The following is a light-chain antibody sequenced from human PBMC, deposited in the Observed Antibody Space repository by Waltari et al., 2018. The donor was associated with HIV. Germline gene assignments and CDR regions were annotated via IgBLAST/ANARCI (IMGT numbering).Light chain of an antibody. J-gene: IGKJ4*01. CDR2: DAS. CDR3: QQRRNWPLT. V-gene: IGKV3-11*01. CDR1: QSVSSY. Sequence: EILLTQPPATLSLSPGERPTLSSRASQSVSSYLAWYQQKPVQAPRILIFDASNRATGIPARFSGSGSGIDFTLTISSLEPEDFAVYYCQQRRNWPLTFGGGTKVEIK.